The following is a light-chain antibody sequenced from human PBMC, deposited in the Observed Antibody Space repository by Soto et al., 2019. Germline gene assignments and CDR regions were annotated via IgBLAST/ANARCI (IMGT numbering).Light chain of an antibody. CDR1: SGSIASRY. Sequence: NFMLTQPHSVSESPGKTVTISCTRSSGSIASRYVQWYQQRPGSAPTTLIFEDKQRPSGVPDRFSGSNDNSSNSASLTISGLKTEDEAVYYCQSYDKTSVVFGGGTQLTVL. J-gene: IGLJ2*01. V-gene: IGLV6-57*04. CDR3: QSYDKTSVV. CDR2: EDK.